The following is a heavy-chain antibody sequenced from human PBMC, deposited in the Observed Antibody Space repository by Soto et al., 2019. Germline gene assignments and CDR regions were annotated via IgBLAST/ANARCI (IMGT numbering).Heavy chain of an antibody. CDR1: GDSISSSSYY. V-gene: IGHV4-39*01. CDR3: ARHWGTNYYYGMDV. J-gene: IGHJ6*02. CDR2: IYYSGST. D-gene: IGHD2-2*01. Sequence: SETLSLTCTVSGDSISSSSYYWGWIRQPPGKGLEWIGSIYYSGSTYYNPSLKSRVTISVDTSKNQFSLKLSSVTAADTAVYYCARHWGTNYYYGMDVWGQGTTVTVSS.